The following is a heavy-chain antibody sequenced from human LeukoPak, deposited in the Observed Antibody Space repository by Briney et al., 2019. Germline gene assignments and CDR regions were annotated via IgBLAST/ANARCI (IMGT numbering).Heavy chain of an antibody. CDR3: ARRKTGGGSYSRWFDP. D-gene: IGHD1-26*01. Sequence: GESLKISCKGSGYSFTSYWIGWVRQMPGKGLEWMGIIYPGDSDTRYSPSFQGQVTISADKSISTAYLQWSSLKASDTAMYYCARRKTGGGSYSRWFDPWGQGTLVTVSS. J-gene: IGHJ5*02. CDR1: GYSFTSYW. CDR2: IYPGDSDT. V-gene: IGHV5-51*01.